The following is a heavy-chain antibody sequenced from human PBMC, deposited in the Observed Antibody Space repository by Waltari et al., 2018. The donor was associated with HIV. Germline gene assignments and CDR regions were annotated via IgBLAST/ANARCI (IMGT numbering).Heavy chain of an antibody. Sequence: QVQLQESGLGLLKPSQSLSLTCTGPGGPFGSGSSSWCWIRQSAGNSLVLKGRIYSRGSVNYNPAVDSRVTTSSDTSKNQFSLLLTSVTAADSAIYYCARLSGSKGFDYWGQGTLVTVSS. V-gene: IGHV4-61*02. D-gene: IGHD3-3*02. CDR3: ARLSGSKGFDY. J-gene: IGHJ4*01. CDR1: GGPFGSGSSS. CDR2: IYSRGSV.